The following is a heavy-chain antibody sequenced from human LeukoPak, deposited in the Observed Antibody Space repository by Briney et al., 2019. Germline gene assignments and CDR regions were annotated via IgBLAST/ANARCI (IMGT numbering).Heavy chain of an antibody. Sequence: GGSLRLSCAGSGFTFRTYWMHWVRHAPGKGLMWISRINTEGSSTSYADSVKGRFTISRDNAKKTLYLQMNSLRAEDTAMYYCARDFDRYYFDYWGQGTLVTVSS. CDR1: GFTFRTYW. V-gene: IGHV3-74*01. CDR2: INTEGSST. J-gene: IGHJ4*02. CDR3: ARDFDRYYFDY. D-gene: IGHD3-9*01.